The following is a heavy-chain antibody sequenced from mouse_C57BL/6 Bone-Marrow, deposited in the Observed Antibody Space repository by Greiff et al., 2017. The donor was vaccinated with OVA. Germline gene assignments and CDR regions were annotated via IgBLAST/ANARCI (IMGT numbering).Heavy chain of an antibody. CDR3: AISGYYYGSSYWYFDV. V-gene: IGHV1-74*01. D-gene: IGHD1-1*01. CDR2: IHPSDSDT. J-gene: IGHJ1*03. CDR1: GYTFTSYW. Sequence: QVQLQQPGAELVKPGASVKVSCKASGYTFTSYWMHWVKQRPGQGLEWIGRIHPSDSDTNYNQKFKGKATLTVDKSSSTAYMQLSSLTSEDSAVYYCAISGYYYGSSYWYFDVWGTGTTVTVSS.